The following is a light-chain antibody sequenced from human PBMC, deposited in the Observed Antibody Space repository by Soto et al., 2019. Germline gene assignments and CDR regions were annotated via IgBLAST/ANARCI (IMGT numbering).Light chain of an antibody. CDR3: QQSYSFPYS. CDR2: ITS. J-gene: IGKJ2*01. CDR1: QSISNY. V-gene: IGKV1-39*01. Sequence: DIQMTQSPSSLSASVGDRVTITCRARQSISNYLHWYHQKPGKAPKLRIYITSNLQSGVPSRFSGSGSRTDFTLTISSLQHEDFASYYCQQSYSFPYSFGQGTKLEIK.